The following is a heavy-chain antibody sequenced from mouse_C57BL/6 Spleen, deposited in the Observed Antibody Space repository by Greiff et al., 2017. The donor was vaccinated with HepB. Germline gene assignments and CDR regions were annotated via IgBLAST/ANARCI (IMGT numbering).Heavy chain of an antibody. D-gene: IGHD2-4*01. V-gene: IGHV5-4*01. CDR2: ISDGGSYT. J-gene: IGHJ1*03. Sequence: EVQLVESGGGLVKPGGSLKLSCAASGFTFSSYAMSWVRQTPEKRLEWVATISDGGSYTYYPDNVKGRFTISRDNAKNNLYLQMSHLKSEETAMYYCARASDYDPYWYFDVWGTGTTVTVSS. CDR1: GFTFSSYA. CDR3: ARASDYDPYWYFDV.